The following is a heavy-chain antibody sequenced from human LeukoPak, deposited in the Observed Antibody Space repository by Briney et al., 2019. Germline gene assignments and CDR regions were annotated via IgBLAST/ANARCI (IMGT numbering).Heavy chain of an antibody. CDR2: IYYSGST. Sequence: SETLSLTCTVSGGSISSSSYYWGWIGQPPGKGLEWIGSIYYSGSTYYNPSLKSRATISVDTSKKQFSLNLTSVTAADTAVYYCARGEDGTGDYRPTYFDSWGQGTLVTVSS. CDR1: GGSISSSSYY. V-gene: IGHV4-39*07. J-gene: IGHJ4*02. CDR3: ARGEDGTGDYRPTYFDS. D-gene: IGHD4-17*01.